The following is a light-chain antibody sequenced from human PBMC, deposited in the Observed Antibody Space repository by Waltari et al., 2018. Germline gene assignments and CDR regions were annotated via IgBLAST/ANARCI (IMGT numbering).Light chain of an antibody. J-gene: IGKJ1*01. Sequence: EIVLTQSPGPLSLSPGERATLSCRASQSVSSSYLAWDQQKPGQAPRLLIYVASSRATGIPDRFSGSGSGTDFTLTISRLEPEDFAVYYCQQYGSSPPWTFGQGTKVEIK. CDR3: QQYGSSPPWT. CDR1: QSVSSSY. CDR2: VAS. V-gene: IGKV3-20*01.